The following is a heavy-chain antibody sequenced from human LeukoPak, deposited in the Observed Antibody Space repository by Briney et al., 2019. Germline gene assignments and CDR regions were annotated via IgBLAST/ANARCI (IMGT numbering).Heavy chain of an antibody. CDR2: ISGSGGST. Sequence: GGSLRLSCAASRFTFSSYAMSWVRQAPGKGLEWVSAISGSGGSTYYADSVKGRFTISRDNSKNTLYLQMNSLRAEDTAVYYCAKGRIVVVTYFDYWGQGTLVTVSS. CDR1: RFTFSSYA. D-gene: IGHD3-22*01. CDR3: AKGRIVVVTYFDY. V-gene: IGHV3-23*01. J-gene: IGHJ4*02.